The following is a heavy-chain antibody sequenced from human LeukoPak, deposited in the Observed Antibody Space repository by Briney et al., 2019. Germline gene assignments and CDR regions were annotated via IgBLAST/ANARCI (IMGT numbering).Heavy chain of an antibody. CDR3: ARGAYPSAWFDP. Sequence: SETLSLTCTVSGGSISSSGYYWSWIRQYPGKGLEWIGFIYYTGSTDYKSTLKSRVIISVDTSTNQFSLELSSVTVADTAVYYCARGAYPSAWFDPWGQGMLVTVSS. D-gene: IGHD6-25*01. V-gene: IGHV4-31*03. CDR2: IYYTGST. CDR1: GGSISSSGYY. J-gene: IGHJ5*02.